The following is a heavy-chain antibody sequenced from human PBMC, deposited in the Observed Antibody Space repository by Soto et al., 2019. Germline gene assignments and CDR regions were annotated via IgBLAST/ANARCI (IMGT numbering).Heavy chain of an antibody. CDR1: GGTFSSYA. J-gene: IGHJ5*02. CDR3: ARAPNSGPNWFDP. Sequence: ASVKVSCKASGGTFSSYAISWVRQAPGQGLEWMGGIIPIFGTANYAQKFQGRVTITADESTSTAYMELSSLRSEDTAVYYCARAPNSGPNWFDPWGQGTLVTVSS. D-gene: IGHD5-12*01. CDR2: IIPIFGTA. V-gene: IGHV1-69*13.